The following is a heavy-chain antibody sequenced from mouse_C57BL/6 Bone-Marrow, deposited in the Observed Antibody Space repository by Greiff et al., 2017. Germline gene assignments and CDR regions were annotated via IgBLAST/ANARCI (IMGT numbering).Heavy chain of an antibody. CDR2: IDPSDSST. Sequence: VQLQQPGAELVKPGASVKLSCKASGYTFTRYWMQWVKQRPGQGLEWIGEIDPSDSSTNYNQKFKGKATLTVDTSSSTAYMQLSSLTSEDSAVYYCARYEMDYWGQGTSVTVSS. V-gene: IGHV1-50*01. CDR3: ARYEMDY. D-gene: IGHD2-3*01. CDR1: GYTFTRYW. J-gene: IGHJ4*01.